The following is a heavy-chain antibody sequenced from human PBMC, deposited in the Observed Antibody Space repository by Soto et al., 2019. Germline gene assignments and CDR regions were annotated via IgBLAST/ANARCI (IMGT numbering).Heavy chain of an antibody. J-gene: IGHJ4*02. CDR2: INHSGST. D-gene: IGHD3-22*01. V-gene: IGHV4-34*01. CDR3: ARGRNYYDSSGYYYRPYNY. CDR1: GVSFSGYY. Sequence: SETLCLTCAVSGVSFSGYYWSWIRQPPGKEMEWIGEINHSGSTNYNPSLKSRVTISVDTSKNQFSLKLSSVTAADTAVYYCARGRNYYDSSGYYYRPYNYWGQRTLVTVSS.